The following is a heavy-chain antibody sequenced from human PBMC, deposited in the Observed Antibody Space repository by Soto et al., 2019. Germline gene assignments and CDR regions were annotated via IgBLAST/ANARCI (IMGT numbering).Heavy chain of an antibody. Sequence: ASVKFSCKASGYTFTSYPTHWVRQAPGQRLEWMGWIDAGNGNTKYSQKFRGRVTFTTGTSASTAYMDLSSLRSEDTAVYYCARAGYTYGPPYYGMDVWGQGTTVTV. D-gene: IGHD5-18*01. CDR2: IDAGNGNT. V-gene: IGHV1-3*01. CDR3: ARAGYTYGPPYYGMDV. CDR1: GYTFTSYP. J-gene: IGHJ6*02.